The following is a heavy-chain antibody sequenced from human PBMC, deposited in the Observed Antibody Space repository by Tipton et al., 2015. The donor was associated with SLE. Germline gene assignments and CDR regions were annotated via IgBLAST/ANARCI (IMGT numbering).Heavy chain of an antibody. V-gene: IGHV4-4*02. CDR2: IHHRGST. Sequence: SLRLSCAVSGASITSSDWWSWVRQPPGKGLEYIGEIHHRGSTNYKSSLRGRVTISVDKSKNQFSLKLSSVTAADTAVYYCARGGDIVATRGWYYMDVWGKGTTVTVSS. J-gene: IGHJ6*03. D-gene: IGHD5-12*01. CDR3: ARGGDIVATRGWYYMDV. CDR1: GASITSSDW.